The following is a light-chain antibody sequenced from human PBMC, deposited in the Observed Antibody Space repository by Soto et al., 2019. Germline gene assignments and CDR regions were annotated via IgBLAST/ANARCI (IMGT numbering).Light chain of an antibody. Sequence: QLVLTQPPSTSATPGQRVTISCSGSSSNIGTYTVNWYQQVPGTAPKLLIYDDNQRPSGVPDRFSGSKSGTSASLAISGLLPGDEADYYCAAWDDTWNGLFFGGGTKLTVL. CDR2: DDN. CDR1: SSNIGTYT. J-gene: IGLJ2*01. V-gene: IGLV1-44*01. CDR3: AAWDDTWNGLF.